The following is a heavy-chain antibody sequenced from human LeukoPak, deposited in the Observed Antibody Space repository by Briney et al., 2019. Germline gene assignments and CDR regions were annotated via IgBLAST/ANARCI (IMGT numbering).Heavy chain of an antibody. Sequence: GGSLRLSCAASGFTFDDYGMSWVRQAPGKGLEWVSGINWNGGSTCYADSVKGRFTISRDNAKNSLYLQMNSLRAEDTALYYCARARGGRLLDLFDYWGQGTLVTVPS. CDR3: ARARGGRLLDLFDY. J-gene: IGHJ4*02. CDR1: GFTFDDYG. V-gene: IGHV3-20*04. D-gene: IGHD3/OR15-3a*01. CDR2: INWNGGST.